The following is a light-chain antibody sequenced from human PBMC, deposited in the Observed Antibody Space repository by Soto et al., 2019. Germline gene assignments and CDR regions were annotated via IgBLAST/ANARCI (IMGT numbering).Light chain of an antibody. CDR2: WAS. Sequence: DIVMTQSPDSLAVSLGERATINCKSSQSVLYSSNNKNYLAWYQQKPGQPPKLLIYWASTRESGVPDRFSGSGSGTDFTLTISSLQAEDVAVYYCQQYYSTPPHTFCQGTKLEIK. CDR1: QSVLYSSNNKNY. CDR3: QQYYSTPPHT. V-gene: IGKV4-1*01. J-gene: IGKJ2*01.